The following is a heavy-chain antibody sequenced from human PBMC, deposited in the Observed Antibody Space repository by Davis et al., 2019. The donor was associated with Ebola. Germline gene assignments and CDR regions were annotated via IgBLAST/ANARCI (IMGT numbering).Heavy chain of an antibody. Sequence: GESLKISCAASGFTFSSYWMSWARQAPGKGLEWVANIKQDGSEKYYVDSVKGRFTISRDNAKNSLYLQMNSLRAEDTAVYYCARDGVENWFDPWGQGTLVTVSS. J-gene: IGHJ5*02. CDR3: ARDGVENWFDP. CDR1: GFTFSSYW. V-gene: IGHV3-7*03. D-gene: IGHD3-10*01. CDR2: IKQDGSEK.